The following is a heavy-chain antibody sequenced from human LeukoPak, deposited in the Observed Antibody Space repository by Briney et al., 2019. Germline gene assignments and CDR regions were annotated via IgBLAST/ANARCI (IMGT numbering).Heavy chain of an antibody. CDR1: GFTFSTYW. Sequence: GGSLRLSCAASGFTFSTYWMSWVRQAPGKGLEWVANIKQDGSEKYYVDSVKGRFTISRDNAKNSLYLQLHSLRAEDTAVYYCGREGWSSPLNSWGQGTLVTVSS. D-gene: IGHD2-2*01. CDR2: IKQDGSEK. CDR3: GREGWSSPLNS. J-gene: IGHJ4*02. V-gene: IGHV3-7*01.